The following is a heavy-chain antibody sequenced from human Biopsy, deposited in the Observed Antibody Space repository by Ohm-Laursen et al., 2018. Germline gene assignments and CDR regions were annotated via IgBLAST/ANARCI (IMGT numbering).Heavy chain of an antibody. Sequence: SLRLSCTASGFNFDDYAMHWIRQGPGKGLEWVAGLTWNSGTIAYAGSVRGRFTISRDNAKNSLYLQMNNLTSEDAALYYCVRSLRNYDFLDSWGQGTLVSVSS. CDR3: VRSLRNYDFLDS. CDR1: GFNFDDYA. J-gene: IGHJ4*02. D-gene: IGHD3-16*01. V-gene: IGHV3-9*01. CDR2: LTWNSGTI.